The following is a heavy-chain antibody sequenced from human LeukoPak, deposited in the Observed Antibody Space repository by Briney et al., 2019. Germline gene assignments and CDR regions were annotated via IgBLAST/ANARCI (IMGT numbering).Heavy chain of an antibody. CDR3: AADPDTTMAFDC. J-gene: IGHJ4*02. Sequence: ETSVKVSCRASGFTFTSSSIQWIRQARGQRLEWIGWIVGDSTDTYYAQRFQERVTIARDMSTSTAYLELSSLGSEDTAVYYCAADPDTTMAFDCWGQGTLVTVSS. V-gene: IGHV1-58*02. CDR2: IVGDSTDT. D-gene: IGHD5-18*01. CDR1: GFTFTSSS.